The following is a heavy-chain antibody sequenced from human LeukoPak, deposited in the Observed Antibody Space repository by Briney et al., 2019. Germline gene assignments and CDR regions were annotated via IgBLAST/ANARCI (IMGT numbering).Heavy chain of an antibody. Sequence: GGSLRLSCAASGFNFNNYGMSWVRQAPGKGLEWLSTISDSGYRTLYGASVKGRFTISRDNSKDTVYLQMNKLRAEDTAVYYCARDRGIGDGYNIHYFDYWGQGTLVTVSS. V-gene: IGHV3-23*01. D-gene: IGHD5-24*01. J-gene: IGHJ4*02. CDR3: ARDRGIGDGYNIHYFDY. CDR2: ISDSGYRT. CDR1: GFNFNNYG.